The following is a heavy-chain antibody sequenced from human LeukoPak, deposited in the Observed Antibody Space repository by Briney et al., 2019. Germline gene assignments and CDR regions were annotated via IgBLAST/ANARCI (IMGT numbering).Heavy chain of an antibody. Sequence: PGRSLRLSCTASGFTFGDYAMSWVRQAPGKGLEWVGFIGSKAYGGTTEYAASVKGRFTISRDDSKSIAYLQMNSLKTEDTAVYYCTRFDEQQLTFDYWGQGTLVTVSS. D-gene: IGHD6-13*01. CDR2: IGSKAYGGTT. CDR1: GFTFGDYA. V-gene: IGHV3-49*04. CDR3: TRFDEQQLTFDY. J-gene: IGHJ4*02.